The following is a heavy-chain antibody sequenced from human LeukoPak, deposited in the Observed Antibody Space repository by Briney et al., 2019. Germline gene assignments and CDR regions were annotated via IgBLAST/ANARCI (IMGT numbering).Heavy chain of an antibody. CDR2: IKKDGSER. V-gene: IGHV3-7*01. CDR1: GFTFSGYW. J-gene: IGHJ3*02. CDR3: ARDLAGPPQEAFDI. Sequence: PGGSLRLSCAASGFTFSGYWMTWVRQAPGKGLEWVANIKKDGSERYYVDSVKGRFTISRDNTKNSLYLQMNTLRAEDTAIYYCARDLAGPPQEAFDIWGQGTVVTVSS.